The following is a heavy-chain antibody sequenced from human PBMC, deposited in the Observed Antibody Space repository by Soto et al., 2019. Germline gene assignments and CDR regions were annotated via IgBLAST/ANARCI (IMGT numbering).Heavy chain of an antibody. Sequence: SETLSLTCAVYGGSFSGYYWSWIRQPPGKGLEWIGEINHSGSTNYNPSLKSRVTISVDTSKNQFSLKLSSVTAADTAVYYCAREFGGSGSYYGGAFDIWGQGTMVTVSS. J-gene: IGHJ3*02. V-gene: IGHV4-34*01. D-gene: IGHD3-10*01. CDR1: GGSFSGYY. CDR2: INHSGST. CDR3: AREFGGSGSYYGGAFDI.